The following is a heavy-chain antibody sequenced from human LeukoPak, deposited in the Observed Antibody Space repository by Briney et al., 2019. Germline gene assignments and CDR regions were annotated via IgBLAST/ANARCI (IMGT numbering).Heavy chain of an antibody. CDR2: IKQDGSEK. CDR3: AKDLLYGGDSKDRGAFDV. V-gene: IGHV3-7*03. Sequence: PGGSLRLSCAASGFTFSSYWMSWVRQAPGKGLGWVANIKQDGSEKYYVDSVKGRFTISRDNAKNSLYLQLNSLRADDTAVYYCAKDLLYGGDSKDRGAFDVWGQGTMVTVSS. J-gene: IGHJ3*01. CDR1: GFTFSSYW. D-gene: IGHD2-21*02.